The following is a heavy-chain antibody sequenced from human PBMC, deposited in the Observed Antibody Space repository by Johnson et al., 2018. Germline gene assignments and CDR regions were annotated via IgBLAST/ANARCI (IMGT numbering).Heavy chain of an antibody. CDR3: ARPRSGLAVTAFDI. Sequence: QLGQSGSEVSTPWASLQLACKHSAYLFTNYWIGWVRQMPGIGLEWMGIMYPGDSDIRYSPSFQGQVTISSDRSISTAYLQWSSLKASDTAMYFCARPRSGLAVTAFDIWGQGTMVTVSS. CDR2: MYPGDSDI. J-gene: IGHJ3*02. V-gene: IGHV5-51*01. D-gene: IGHD5-12*01. CDR1: AYLFTNYW.